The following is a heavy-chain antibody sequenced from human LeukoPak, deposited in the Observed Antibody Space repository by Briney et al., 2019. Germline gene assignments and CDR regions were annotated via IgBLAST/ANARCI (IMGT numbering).Heavy chain of an antibody. D-gene: IGHD1-1*01. Sequence: GGSLRLSCAVSGFTFSDAWMSWVRQAPGEGLEWVGGIKRKRDGGTTDYAAPVRDRFTSSRVDSKSTLHLQRNSLKIEAKGAYYCSGRNWATIDYWGRG. CDR3: SGRNWATIDY. V-gene: IGHV3-15*01. J-gene: IGHJ4*02. CDR2: IKRKRDGGTT. CDR1: GFTFSDAW.